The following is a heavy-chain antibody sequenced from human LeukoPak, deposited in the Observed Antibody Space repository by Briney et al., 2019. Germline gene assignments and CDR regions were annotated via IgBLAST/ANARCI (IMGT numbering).Heavy chain of an antibody. J-gene: IGHJ4*02. CDR1: GFTFSSYA. D-gene: IGHD2-2*01. V-gene: IGHV3-23*01. CDR2: ISGSGGST. CDR3: AKDTQVVPAATPDY. Sequence: GGSLRLSCAASGFTFSSYAMSWVRQAQGKGLEWVSAISGSGGSTYYADSVKGRFTISRDNSKNTLYLQMNSLRAEDTAVYYCAKDTQVVPAATPDYWGQGTLVTVSS.